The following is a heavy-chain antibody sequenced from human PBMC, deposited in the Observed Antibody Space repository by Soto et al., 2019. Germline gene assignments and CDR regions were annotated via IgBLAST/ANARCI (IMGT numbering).Heavy chain of an antibody. J-gene: IGHJ4*02. Sequence: GGSLRLSCAASKFTFKNAWMTWVRQAPGKGLEWVGRIKSKTDGETIDYAAPVKGRFTISRDDPENTLYLQMNSLKTEDTAVYYCTTDLPWTYGALGYWGQGTLVTVSS. CDR1: KFTFKNAW. V-gene: IGHV3-15*01. CDR2: IKSKTDGETI. D-gene: IGHD1-7*01. CDR3: TTDLPWTYGALGY.